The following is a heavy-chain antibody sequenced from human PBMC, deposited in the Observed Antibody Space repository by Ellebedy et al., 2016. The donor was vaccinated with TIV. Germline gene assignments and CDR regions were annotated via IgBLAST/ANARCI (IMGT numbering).Heavy chain of an antibody. Sequence: GESLKISXAASGFTFSSYSMNWVRQAPGKGLEWVSSISSSSSYIYYADSVKGRFTISRDNAKNSLYLQMNSLRAEDTAVYYCARQGLWFGVNWFDPWGQGTLVTVSS. V-gene: IGHV3-21*01. J-gene: IGHJ5*02. CDR2: ISSSSSYI. D-gene: IGHD3-10*01. CDR1: GFTFSSYS. CDR3: ARQGLWFGVNWFDP.